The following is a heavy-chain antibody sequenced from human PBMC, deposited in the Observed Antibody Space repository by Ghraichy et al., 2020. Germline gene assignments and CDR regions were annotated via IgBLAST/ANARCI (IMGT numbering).Heavy chain of an antibody. Sequence: SETLSLTCTVSGVSVSSGSYYWSWIRQPPGKGLEWIGYIYYSGSTNYNTSLKSRVTISVDTSKNQFSLKLSSVTAAETAVYYCASLGNYGSLDYWGQGNLVTVSA. CDR1: GVSVSSGSYY. J-gene: IGHJ4*02. V-gene: IGHV4-61*01. CDR3: ASLGNYGSLDY. D-gene: IGHD3-10*01. CDR2: IYYSGST.